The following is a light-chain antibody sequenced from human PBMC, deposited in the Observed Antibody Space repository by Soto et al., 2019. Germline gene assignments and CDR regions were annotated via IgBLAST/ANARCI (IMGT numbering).Light chain of an antibody. CDR2: GAS. Sequence: EVVMTQSPGMLSVSPGERATLSCRASQSVSSSYLAWYQQKPGQAPRLLIYGASSRATGIPARFSGSGSGTDFTLTINSLAPEDFAIYYCHQRQSWPRTFGQGTKVDIK. CDR3: HQRQSWPRT. CDR1: QSVSSSY. V-gene: IGKV3-20*01. J-gene: IGKJ1*01.